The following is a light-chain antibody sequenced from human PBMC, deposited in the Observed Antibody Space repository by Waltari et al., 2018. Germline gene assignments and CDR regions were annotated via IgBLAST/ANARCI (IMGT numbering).Light chain of an antibody. J-gene: IGKJ1*01. CDR2: GAS. V-gene: IGKV3-20*01. CDR1: QSVCSSY. Sequence: DIVLPQSPGVLSLSPGGRATLACRASQSVCSSYLAWYQQNPGQAPRLLIYGASNRATGIPDRFSGSGSGTDFTLTIRGLEPEDFAVYYCQQYRSSSWTFGQGTKVAIK. CDR3: QQYRSSSWT.